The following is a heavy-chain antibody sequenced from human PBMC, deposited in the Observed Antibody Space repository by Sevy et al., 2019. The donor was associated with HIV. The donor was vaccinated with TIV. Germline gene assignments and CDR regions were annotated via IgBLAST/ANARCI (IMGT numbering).Heavy chain of an antibody. CDR3: AKDQTGDNYFYDH. CDR1: GFTFSSYG. CDR2: IRFDGSDK. Sequence: GGSLRLSCAASGFTFSSYGMHWVRQAPGKGLEWVAFIRFDGSDKYYADSVKGRFTISRDNSKTTLHLQMNSLRPEDTAVYYCAKDQTGDNYFYDHWGQGTLVTVSS. D-gene: IGHD2-21*01. J-gene: IGHJ4*02. V-gene: IGHV3-30*02.